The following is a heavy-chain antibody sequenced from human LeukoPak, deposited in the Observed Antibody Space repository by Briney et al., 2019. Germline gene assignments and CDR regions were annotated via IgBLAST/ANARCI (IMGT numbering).Heavy chain of an antibody. Sequence: GGSLRLSCAASGFTFSSYAMSWVRQAPGKGLEWVSVIYSGGSTYYADSVKGRFTISRDNSKNTLYLQMNSLRAEDTAVYYCAKDRRAGSYDYWGQGTLVTVSS. V-gene: IGHV3-23*03. CDR1: GFTFSSYA. J-gene: IGHJ4*02. CDR3: AKDRRAGSYDY. D-gene: IGHD3-10*01. CDR2: IYSGGST.